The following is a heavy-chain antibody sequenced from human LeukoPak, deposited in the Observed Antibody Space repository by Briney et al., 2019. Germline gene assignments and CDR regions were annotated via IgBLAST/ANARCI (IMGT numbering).Heavy chain of an antibody. D-gene: IGHD3-10*01. V-gene: IGHV3-23*01. CDR1: GFTFSSYA. CDR3: ATQGFKGLLLWFGEILF. Sequence: AGGSLRLSCAASGFTFSSYAMSWVRQAPGKGLEWVSAISGSGGSTYYADSVKGRFTISRDNSKNTLYLQMNSLRAEDTAVYYCATQGFKGLLLWFGEILFWGQGTLVTVSS. J-gene: IGHJ4*02. CDR2: ISGSGGST.